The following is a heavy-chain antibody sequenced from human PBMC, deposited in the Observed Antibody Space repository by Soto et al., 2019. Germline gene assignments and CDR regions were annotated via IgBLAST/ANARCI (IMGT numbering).Heavy chain of an antibody. J-gene: IGHJ3*02. CDR1: GFTFSNYN. CDR3: ARKDFSHAFDI. D-gene: IGHD3-3*01. Sequence: PGGSLRLSCAASGFTFSNYNMNWVRQAPGKGLEWVSYISSSSGTKYYADSVKGRFTVSRDNAKNSLYLQMNSRRDEDTAVYYCARKDFSHAFDIWGQGTMVTVSS. CDR2: ISSSSGTK. V-gene: IGHV3-48*02.